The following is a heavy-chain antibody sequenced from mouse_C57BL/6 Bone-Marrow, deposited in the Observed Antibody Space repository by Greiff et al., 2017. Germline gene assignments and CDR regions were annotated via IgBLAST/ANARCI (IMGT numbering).Heavy chain of an antibody. CDR1: GYTFTNYW. J-gene: IGHJ2*01. Sequence: VQLQQSGAELVRPGTSVKMSCKASGYTFTNYWMGWAKQRPEHGLEWIGNIYPGGGYTNYNEKFKGKATLTADKSSSTAYMQFSSLTSEDAALYYGARQGTGNFDDWGQGTTLTVSS. V-gene: IGHV1-63*01. CDR3: ARQGTGNFDD. CDR2: IYPGGGYT. D-gene: IGHD4-1*01.